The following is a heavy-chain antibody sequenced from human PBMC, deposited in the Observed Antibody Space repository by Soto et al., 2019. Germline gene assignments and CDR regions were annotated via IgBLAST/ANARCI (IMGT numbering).Heavy chain of an antibody. V-gene: IGHV4-39*01. Sequence: SETLSLTCTVSGGSISSSSYYWGWIRQPPGKGLEWIGSIYYSGSTYYNPSLKSRVTIPVATSKNQFSLKLSSVTAADTAVYYCASAYDILTGYYKVSNWFDPWGQGTLVTVSS. CDR3: ASAYDILTGYYKVSNWFDP. J-gene: IGHJ5*02. CDR1: GGSISSSSYY. CDR2: IYYSGST. D-gene: IGHD3-9*01.